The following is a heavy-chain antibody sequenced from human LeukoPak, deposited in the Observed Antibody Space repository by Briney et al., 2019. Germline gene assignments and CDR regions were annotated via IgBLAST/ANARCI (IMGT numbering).Heavy chain of an antibody. D-gene: IGHD3-22*01. CDR1: GFTFSSNY. V-gene: IGHV3-53*01. CDR2: IYSGGST. Sequence: GGSLRLSCAASGFTFSSNYMSWVRQAPGKGLEWVSVIYSGGSTYYADSVKGRFTISRDNSKNTLYLQMNSLRAEDTALYYCARDNYESSGYYSYNWFDPWGQGTLVTVSS. CDR3: ARDNYESSGYYSYNWFDP. J-gene: IGHJ5*02.